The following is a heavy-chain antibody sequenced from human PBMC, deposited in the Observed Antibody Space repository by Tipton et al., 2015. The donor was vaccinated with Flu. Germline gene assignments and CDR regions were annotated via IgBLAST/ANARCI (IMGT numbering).Heavy chain of an antibody. J-gene: IGHJ4*02. CDR2: ISSSGSTI. V-gene: IGHV3-11*01. CDR1: GFTFSDYY. Sequence: SLRLSCAASGFTFSDYYMSWIRQAPGKGLEWVSYISSSGSTIYYADSVKGRFTISRDNAKNSLYLQMNSLRSDDTAVYYCARDMPQGIVIIPPAKRFDYWGQGTLVTVSS. CDR3: ARDMPQGIVIIPPAKRFDY. D-gene: IGHD2-2*01.